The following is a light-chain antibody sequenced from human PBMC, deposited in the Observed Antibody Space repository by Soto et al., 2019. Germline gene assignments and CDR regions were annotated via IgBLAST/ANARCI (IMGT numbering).Light chain of an antibody. J-gene: IGKJ1*01. Sequence: DIVMTQSPDSLAVSLGERATINCKSSQSVLYSSNNENYLAWYQQRPGQPPKLLIFWASTRKSGVPDRFSGSGSGTDFTLTISSLQAEDVAVYYCQQYYSTPPTFGQGTKVEIK. CDR2: WAS. V-gene: IGKV4-1*01. CDR1: QSVLYSSNNENY. CDR3: QQYYSTPPT.